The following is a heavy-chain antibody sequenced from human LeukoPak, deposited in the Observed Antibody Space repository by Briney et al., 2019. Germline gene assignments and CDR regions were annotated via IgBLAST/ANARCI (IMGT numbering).Heavy chain of an antibody. V-gene: IGHV3-33*01. CDR3: ARDGYGDSYNFDY. Sequence: PGGSLRLSCAASGFTFSSYGMPWVRQAPGKGLEWVAVIWYDGSNKYYVDSVKGRFTISRDNSKNTLYLQMNSLRAEDTAVYYCARDGYGDSYNFDYWGQGTLVTVSS. J-gene: IGHJ4*02. CDR2: IWYDGSNK. D-gene: IGHD4-17*01. CDR1: GFTFSSYG.